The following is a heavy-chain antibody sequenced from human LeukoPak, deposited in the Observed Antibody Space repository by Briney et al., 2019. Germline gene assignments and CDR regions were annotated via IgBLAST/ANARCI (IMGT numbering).Heavy chain of an antibody. Sequence: KTSETLSLTCAVYGGSFSGYYWSWIRQPPGKGLEWVGEINHSGSTNYNPSLKSRGTISVDTSKNQFSLKLSSVTAADTAVYYCARGRDYDILTGPRYYFDYWGQGTLVTVSS. CDR1: GGSFSGYY. V-gene: IGHV4-34*01. J-gene: IGHJ4*02. CDR3: ARGRDYDILTGPRYYFDY. D-gene: IGHD3-9*01. CDR2: INHSGST.